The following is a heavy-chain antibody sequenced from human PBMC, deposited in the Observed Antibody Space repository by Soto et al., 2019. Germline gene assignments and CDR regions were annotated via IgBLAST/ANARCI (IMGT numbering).Heavy chain of an antibody. D-gene: IGHD6-6*01. Sequence: SETLSLTCTVSGGSISSATYYWSWIRQPPGKGLEWIGEINPSGGTNYNPSLKSRVTISVATSKNQFSLKLSSVTAADTAVYYCARVLAARASRDFDYWGQGTLVTVSS. CDR2: INPSGGT. CDR3: ARVLAARASRDFDY. J-gene: IGHJ4*02. CDR1: GGSISSATYY. V-gene: IGHV4-39*07.